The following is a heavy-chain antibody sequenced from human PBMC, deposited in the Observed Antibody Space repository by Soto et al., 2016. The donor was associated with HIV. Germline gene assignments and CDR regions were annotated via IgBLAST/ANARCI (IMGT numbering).Heavy chain of an antibody. D-gene: IGHD2-2*01. CDR1: GGSITSGSYY. CDR3: ARYQTYDRALDV. J-gene: IGHJ6*02. V-gene: IGHV4-31*03. CDR2: TYYSGRS. Sequence: QVRLQESGPELVKPSQTLSLTCSVSGGSITSGSYYWSWIRQRPGTGLEWIGHTYYSGRSTYNPSLESRITILIDTSKTQFSLNLKSVTAADTAVYYCARYQTYDRALDVWGQGPRSPSP.